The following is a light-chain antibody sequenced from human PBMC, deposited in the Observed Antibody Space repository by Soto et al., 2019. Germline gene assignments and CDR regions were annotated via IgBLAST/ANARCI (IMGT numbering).Light chain of an antibody. CDR3: SSYAGSNNLV. CDR1: SSDVGGYNY. CDR2: EVS. J-gene: IGLJ3*02. V-gene: IGLV2-8*01. Sequence: QSALTQPLSASGSPGQSVTISCTGTSSDVGGYNYVSWYQQHPGKAPKLMIYEVSKRPSGVPDRFSGSKSGNTASLTVSGLQAEDEADYYCSSYAGSNNLVFGGGTKLTVL.